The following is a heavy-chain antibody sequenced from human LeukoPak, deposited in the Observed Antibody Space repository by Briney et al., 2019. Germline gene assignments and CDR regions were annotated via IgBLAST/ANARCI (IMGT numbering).Heavy chain of an antibody. Sequence: GGSLRLSCAASGFTFSTYAMSWVRQAPGKGLEWVSVISGRGDSTYYADSVKGRFTISRDNSKNTLYLQMNSLRAEDTAVYYCAKDFFEQLVINYYYYMDVWGKGTTVTISS. CDR2: ISGRGDST. J-gene: IGHJ6*03. CDR3: AKDFFEQLVINYYYYMDV. CDR1: GFTFSTYA. V-gene: IGHV3-23*01. D-gene: IGHD6-13*01.